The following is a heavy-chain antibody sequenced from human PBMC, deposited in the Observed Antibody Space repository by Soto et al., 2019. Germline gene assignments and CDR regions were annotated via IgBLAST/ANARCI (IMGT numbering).Heavy chain of an antibody. V-gene: IGHV4-34*01. D-gene: IGHD2-21*02. J-gene: IGHJ5*02. Sequence: SETLSLTCAVYGGSFSVYYWSWILQPPGKGLEWIGEINHSGSTNYNPSLKSRVTISVDTSKNQFSLKLSSVTAADTAVYYCARAMVVTQNWFDPWGQGTLVTVSS. CDR3: ARAMVVTQNWFDP. CDR1: GGSFSVYY. CDR2: INHSGST.